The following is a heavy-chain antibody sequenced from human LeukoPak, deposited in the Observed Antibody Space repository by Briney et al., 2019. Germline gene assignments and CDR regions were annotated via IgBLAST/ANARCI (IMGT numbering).Heavy chain of an antibody. D-gene: IGHD6-19*01. Sequence: SETLSLTCSVSDDSITIYYWTWIRQPPGKGLEWIGSIYHNGSTYYNPSLKSRVTISVDTSKNQFSLKLSSVTAADTAVYYCASVVYSSGWTGVDYYYMDVWGKGTTVTVSS. J-gene: IGHJ6*03. V-gene: IGHV4-38-2*02. CDR3: ASVVYSSGWTGVDYYYMDV. CDR1: DDSITIYY. CDR2: IYHNGST.